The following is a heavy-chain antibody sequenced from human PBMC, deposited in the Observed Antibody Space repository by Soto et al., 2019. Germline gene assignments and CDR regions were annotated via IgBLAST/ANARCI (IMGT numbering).Heavy chain of an antibody. V-gene: IGHV3-33*01. CDR1: GFTFSSYG. D-gene: IGHD2-21*02. CDR3: ARDSGVGGVTPLYYGMDV. CDR2: IWYDGSNK. J-gene: IGHJ6*02. Sequence: QVQLVESGGGVVQPGRSLRLSCAASGFTFSSYGMHWVRQAPGKGLEWVAVIWYDGSNKYYADSVKGRYTNSRDNSKNKLYLQMNSLRAEDTAVYYWARDSGVGGVTPLYYGMDVWGQGTPVTVSS.